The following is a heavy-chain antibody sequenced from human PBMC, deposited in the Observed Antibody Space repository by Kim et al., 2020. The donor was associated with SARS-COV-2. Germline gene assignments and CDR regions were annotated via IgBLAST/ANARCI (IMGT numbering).Heavy chain of an antibody. J-gene: IGHJ5*02. Sequence: GGSLRLSCAASGFTFSGSAMHWVRQASGKGLEWVGRIRSKANSYATAYAASVKGRFTISRDDSKNTAYLQMNSLKTEDTAVYYCTRRNYYYGSGSYYKNDNRFGPWGQGTLGT. CDR1: GFTFSGSA. CDR2: IRSKANSYAT. V-gene: IGHV3-73*01. D-gene: IGHD3-10*01. CDR3: TRRNYYYGSGSYYKNDNRFGP.